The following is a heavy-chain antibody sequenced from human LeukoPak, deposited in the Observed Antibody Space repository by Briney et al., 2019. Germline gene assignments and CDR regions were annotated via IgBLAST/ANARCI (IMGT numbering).Heavy chain of an antibody. D-gene: IGHD6-13*01. CDR2: ISWNSGSI. CDR1: GFTFDDYA. Sequence: SGGSLRLSCAASGFTFDDYAMHWVRQAPGKGLEWVSGISWNSGSIGYADSVKGRFTISRDNAKNSLYLQMNGLRAEDTALYYCAKDRGIAAAGTGYWGQGTLVTVSS. V-gene: IGHV3-9*01. J-gene: IGHJ4*02. CDR3: AKDRGIAAAGTGY.